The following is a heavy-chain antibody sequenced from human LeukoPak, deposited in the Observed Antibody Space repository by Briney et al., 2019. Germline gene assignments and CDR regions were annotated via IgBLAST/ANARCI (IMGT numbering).Heavy chain of an antibody. D-gene: IGHD3-10*01. V-gene: IGHV4-34*01. CDR1: GGSFSGYY. Sequence: SETLSLTCAVYGGSFSGYYCSWIRQPPGKGLEWIGEINHSGSTNYNPSLKSRVTISVDTSKNQFSLKLSSVTAADTAVYYCARVGWFGELPYWGQGTLVTVSS. CDR3: ARVGWFGELPY. J-gene: IGHJ4*02. CDR2: INHSGST.